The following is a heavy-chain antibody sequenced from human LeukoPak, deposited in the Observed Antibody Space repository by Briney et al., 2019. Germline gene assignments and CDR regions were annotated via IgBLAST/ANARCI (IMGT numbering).Heavy chain of an antibody. D-gene: IGHD3-3*01. CDR3: ARAITINFDY. J-gene: IGHJ4*02. Sequence: SETLSLTCTVSGGSISSGSYYWRWIRQPAGKGLEWIGRIYTSGSTNYNPSLKSRVTISVDTSKNQFSLKLSSVTAADTAVYYCARAITINFDYWGQGTLVTVSS. V-gene: IGHV4-61*02. CDR1: GGSISSGSYY. CDR2: IYTSGST.